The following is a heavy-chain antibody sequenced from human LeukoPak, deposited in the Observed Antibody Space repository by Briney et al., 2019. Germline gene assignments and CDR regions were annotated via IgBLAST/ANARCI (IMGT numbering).Heavy chain of an antibody. CDR2: ISAYNGNT. Sequence: ASVKVSCKASGYTFTSYGISWVRPAPGQGLEWMGWISAYNGNTNYAQKLQGRVTMTTDTSTSTAYMERRRLRSADTAVYYCARLAAAGPSRDYWGQGTLVTVSS. J-gene: IGHJ4*02. V-gene: IGHV1-18*01. CDR3: ARLAAAGPSRDY. D-gene: IGHD6-13*01. CDR1: GYTFTSYG.